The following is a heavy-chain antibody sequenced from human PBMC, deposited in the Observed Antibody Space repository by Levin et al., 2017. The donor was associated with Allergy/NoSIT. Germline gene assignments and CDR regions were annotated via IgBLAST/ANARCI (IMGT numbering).Heavy chain of an antibody. D-gene: IGHD2-15*01. J-gene: IGHJ4*02. V-gene: IGHV4-59*08. CDR2: IYYSGST. Sequence: SETLSLSCTVSGGSISSYYWSWIRQPPGKGLEWIGYIYYSGSTNYNPSLKSRVTISVDTSKNQFSLKLTSVTAADTAVYYCARQCRGGSCIDYWGQGTLVTVFS. CDR1: GGSISSYY. CDR3: ARQCRGGSCIDY.